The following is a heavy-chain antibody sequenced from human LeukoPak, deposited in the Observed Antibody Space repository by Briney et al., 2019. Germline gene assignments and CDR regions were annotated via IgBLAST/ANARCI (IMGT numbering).Heavy chain of an antibody. CDR2: IYYSGST. J-gene: IGHJ4*02. CDR1: GGSISSGGYY. D-gene: IGHD6-6*01. CDR3: ARAGPEDSSSSDY. Sequence: PSETLSLTCTVSGGSISSGGYYWSWIRQHPGKGLEWIGYIYYSGSTNYNPSLKSRVTISVDTSKNQFSLKLSSVTAADTAVYYCARAGPEDSSSSDYWGQGTLVTVSS. V-gene: IGHV4-61*08.